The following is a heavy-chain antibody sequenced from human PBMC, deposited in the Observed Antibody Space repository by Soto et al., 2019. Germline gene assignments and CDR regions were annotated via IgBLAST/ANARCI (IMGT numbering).Heavy chain of an antibody. D-gene: IGHD2-15*01. CDR2: IIPIFGTA. Sequence: SVKVSCKASGGTFSSYAISWVRQAPGQGLEWMGGIIPIFGTANYAQKFQGRVTITADESTSTAYMELSSLRSEDTAVYYCARDLVAIARDAGDAFDIWGQGTMVTVSS. CDR1: GGTFSSYA. V-gene: IGHV1-69*13. CDR3: ARDLVAIARDAGDAFDI. J-gene: IGHJ3*02.